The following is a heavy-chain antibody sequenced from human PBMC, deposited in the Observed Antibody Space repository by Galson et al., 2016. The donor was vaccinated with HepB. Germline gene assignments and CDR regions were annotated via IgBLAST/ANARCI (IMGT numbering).Heavy chain of an antibody. J-gene: IGHJ4*02. CDR2: ISYDGSNN. CDR3: ARDSEQWLGSFDY. CDR1: GFTFISYA. V-gene: IGHV3-30-3*01. Sequence: LRLSCAASGFTFISYAMHWVRQAPGKGLEWVAVISYDGSNNYYADSVKGRFTISRDYSKNTLYLQMNSLRAEDTAVYYCARDSEQWLGSFDYWGQGTLVTVSS. D-gene: IGHD6-19*01.